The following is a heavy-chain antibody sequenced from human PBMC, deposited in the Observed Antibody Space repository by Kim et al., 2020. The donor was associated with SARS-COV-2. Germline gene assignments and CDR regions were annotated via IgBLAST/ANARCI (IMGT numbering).Heavy chain of an antibody. V-gene: IGHV3-74*01. D-gene: IGHD3-10*01. Sequence: GGSLRLSCAASGFTVSTYWLHWVRQAPGKGLVWVSRIQSNGISTYYADSVKGRFTISRDNAKNTMYLQMNSLRAEDTAVYYCARGSGNFGAFDYWGKGTL. CDR1: GFTVSTYW. CDR2: IQSNGIST. J-gene: IGHJ4*02. CDR3: ARGSGNFGAFDY.